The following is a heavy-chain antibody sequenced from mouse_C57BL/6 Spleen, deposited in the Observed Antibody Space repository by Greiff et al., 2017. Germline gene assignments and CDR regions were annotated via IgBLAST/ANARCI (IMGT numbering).Heavy chain of an antibody. Sequence: EVQLMESGGGLVKPGGSLKLSCAASGFTFSSYTMSWVRQTPEKRLEWVANISGGGGNTYYPDSVKGRFTISRDNAKNTLYLQMSSLRSEDTALYYCARHRTGADYYAMDYWGQGTSVTVSS. CDR2: ISGGGGNT. CDR3: ARHRTGADYYAMDY. V-gene: IGHV5-9*01. D-gene: IGHD4-1*01. J-gene: IGHJ4*01. CDR1: GFTFSSYT.